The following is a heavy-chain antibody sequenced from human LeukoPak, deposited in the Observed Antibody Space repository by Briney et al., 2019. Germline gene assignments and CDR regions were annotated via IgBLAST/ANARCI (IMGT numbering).Heavy chain of an antibody. CDR1: GGSISSGGYY. D-gene: IGHD5-18*01. V-gene: IGHV4-31*03. CDR3: ARGIPLSRFDN. CDR2: IYSSGST. J-gene: IGHJ4*02. Sequence: SQTLSLTCTVSGGSISSGGYYWSWIRQHPGKGLEWIGYIYSSGSTYYNPSLKSRVTISLDTSKNQFSLKLSSVTAADTAVYYCARGIPLSRFDNSGQGTLVTVSS.